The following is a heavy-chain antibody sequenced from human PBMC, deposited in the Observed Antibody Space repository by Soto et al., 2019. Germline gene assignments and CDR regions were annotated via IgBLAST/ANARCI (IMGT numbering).Heavy chain of an antibody. CDR1: GLTFTSSA. J-gene: IGHJ6*02. CDR2: IVVGSGNT. V-gene: IGHV1-58*01. CDR3: AAIPVLRFLEWPYGMDV. Sequence: SVKVSCKASGLTFTSSAVQWVRQARGKSLEWIGWIVVGSGNTNYAQKFQESVTITRDMSTSTAYMELSSLRSEDTAVYYCAAIPVLRFLEWPYGMDVWRQGTTVIVSS. D-gene: IGHD3-3*01.